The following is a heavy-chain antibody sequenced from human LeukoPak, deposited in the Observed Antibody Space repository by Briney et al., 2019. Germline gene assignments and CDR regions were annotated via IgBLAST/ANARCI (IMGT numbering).Heavy chain of an antibody. Sequence: GGSLRLSCAASGFTFSSYAMSWVRQAPGKGLEWVSAISDSGGSTYYADSVKGRFTISRDNFKNTLYLQMSSLRAEDTAVYYCAKLAHNYDTKVDYWGQGTLVTVSS. CDR2: ISDSGGST. D-gene: IGHD3-22*01. CDR3: AKLAHNYDTKVDY. V-gene: IGHV3-23*01. J-gene: IGHJ4*02. CDR1: GFTFSSYA.